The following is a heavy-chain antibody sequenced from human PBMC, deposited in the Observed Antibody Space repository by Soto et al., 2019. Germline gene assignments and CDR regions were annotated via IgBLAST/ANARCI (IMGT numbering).Heavy chain of an antibody. CDR1: GASVSSGDYY. CDR2: IYYTGTT. Sequence: QVQLQESGPGLVKPSQTLSLTCTVSGASVSSGDYYWSWIRQPPGKGLEWIGYIYYTGTTYYNPSLKSRVSISEDTSKNHFSLKLSSVTAADTAVYYCAKGDYDWGSYRPPLDYWGQVTLVTVSS. J-gene: IGHJ4*02. V-gene: IGHV4-30-4*01. CDR3: AKGDYDWGSYRPPLDY. D-gene: IGHD3-16*02.